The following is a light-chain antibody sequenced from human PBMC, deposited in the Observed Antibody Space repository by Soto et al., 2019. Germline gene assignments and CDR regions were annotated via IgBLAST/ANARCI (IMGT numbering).Light chain of an antibody. Sequence: QSALTQPPSASGSPGQSVTISCTGTSSDVGGYNYVSWYQQHPGKAPKLMIYEVSKRPSGVPDRVSGSKSGNTASLTVSGLQAEDEADYYSSSYAGSNTYVFGTGTKLPVL. V-gene: IGLV2-8*01. CDR1: SSDVGGYNY. CDR3: SSYAGSNTYV. J-gene: IGLJ1*01. CDR2: EVS.